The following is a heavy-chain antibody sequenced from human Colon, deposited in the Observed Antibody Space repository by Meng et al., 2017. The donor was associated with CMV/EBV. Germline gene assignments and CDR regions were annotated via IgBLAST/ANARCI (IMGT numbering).Heavy chain of an antibody. D-gene: IGHD2-21*01. Sequence: GESLKISCAASGFTFSSYAMSWVRQAPGKGLEWVSAISGSGGSTYYADSVKGRFTISRDNSKNTLYLRMIDLRAEDTAVYYCAKDRAYCGSFSCSPNYFDGWGQGNLVTVSS. CDR1: GFTFSSYA. CDR2: ISGSGGST. CDR3: AKDRAYCGSFSCSPNYFDG. V-gene: IGHV3-23*01. J-gene: IGHJ4*02.